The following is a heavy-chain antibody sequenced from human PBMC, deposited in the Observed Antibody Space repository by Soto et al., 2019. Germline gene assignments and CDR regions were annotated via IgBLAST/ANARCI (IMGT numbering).Heavy chain of an antibody. V-gene: IGHV3-30*18. CDR2: ISYDGRNK. J-gene: IGHJ6*02. CDR3: AKDQWDCSGGACSPQQLYYFALDV. Sequence: QVQLVEAGGGVVQPGGSMRLSCAASGFRFNDYGMHWVRQAPGKGLEWVAVISYDGRNKFFAESVKGRFTVSRDRSKNTVFLQMSSLGPQDTAVYFCAKDQWDCSGGACSPQQLYYFALDVWGQGTTVSVSS. D-gene: IGHD2-15*01. CDR1: GFRFNDYG.